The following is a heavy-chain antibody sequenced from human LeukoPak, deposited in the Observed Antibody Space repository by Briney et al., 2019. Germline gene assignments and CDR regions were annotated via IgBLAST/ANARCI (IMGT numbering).Heavy chain of an antibody. Sequence: GGSLRLSCAASGFTFSSYSMNWVRQAPGKGLEWVSSISSSSSYIYYADSVKGRFTISRDNAKNSLYLQMNSLRAEDTAVYYCARDPEPHSTRSPWYYYDSSGYTDYWGQGTLVTVSS. CDR1: GFTFSSYS. CDR3: ARDPEPHSTRSPWYYYDSSGYTDY. D-gene: IGHD3-22*01. CDR2: ISSSSSYI. V-gene: IGHV3-21*01. J-gene: IGHJ4*02.